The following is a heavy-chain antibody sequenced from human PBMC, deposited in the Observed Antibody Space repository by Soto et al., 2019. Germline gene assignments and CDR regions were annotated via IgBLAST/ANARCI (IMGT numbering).Heavy chain of an antibody. CDR1: GFTFTTSS. V-gene: IGHV3-15*01. J-gene: IGHJ4*02. CDR3: TTVVVTVFLRY. D-gene: IGHD2-15*01. Sequence: GGSLRLSCAASGFTFTTSSMNWVRQAPGKGLEWVGRIKSKTDGGTTDYAAPVKGRFTISRDDSKNTLYLQMNSLKTEDTAVYYCTTVVVTVFLRYWGQGTLVTVSS. CDR2: IKSKTDGGTT.